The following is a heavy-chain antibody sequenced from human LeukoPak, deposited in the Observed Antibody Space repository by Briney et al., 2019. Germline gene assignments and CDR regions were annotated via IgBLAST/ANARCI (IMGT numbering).Heavy chain of an antibody. V-gene: IGHV3-48*01. Sequence: GGSLRLSCAASGFTFSSYSMNWVRQAPGKGLDWVSYISSSSSTIYYADSVKGRFTISRDNAKNSLYLQMNSLRAEDTAVYYCARDSPYESRFDIWGQGTMVTVSS. J-gene: IGHJ3*02. CDR3: ARDSPYESRFDI. CDR1: GFTFSSYS. CDR2: ISSSSSTI. D-gene: IGHD3-3*01.